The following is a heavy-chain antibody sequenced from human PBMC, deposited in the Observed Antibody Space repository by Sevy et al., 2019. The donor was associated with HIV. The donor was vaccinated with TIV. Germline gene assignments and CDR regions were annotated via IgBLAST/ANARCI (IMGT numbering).Heavy chain of an antibody. CDR1: GYTFSTYG. D-gene: IGHD3-10*01. CDR2: ISAYNGHT. Sequence: ASVKVSCKASGYTFSTYGISWVRQAPGQGLEWMGWISAYNGHTNYAQKVQGRVTMSIDTSTRTAYMELRSLRSDDTALYYCARDRGQVLEEILFDSWGQGTLVTVSS. V-gene: IGHV1-18*01. CDR3: ARDRGQVLEEILFDS. J-gene: IGHJ4*02.